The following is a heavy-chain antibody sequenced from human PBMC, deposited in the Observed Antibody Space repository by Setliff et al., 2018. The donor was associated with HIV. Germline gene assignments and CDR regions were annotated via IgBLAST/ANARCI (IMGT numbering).Heavy chain of an antibody. CDR2: INAGDDNT. Sequence: ASVKVSCKAFGYTFSTNAIHWVRQAPGQGLEWMGYINAGDDNTRYSEKFQGRVTITRDTSANTAYMELGSLGSEDTAVYYCARGSCSGCYLSDYWGLGTLVTVSS. CDR3: ARGSCSGCYLSDY. D-gene: IGHD6-19*01. CDR1: GYTFSTNA. V-gene: IGHV1-3*01. J-gene: IGHJ4*02.